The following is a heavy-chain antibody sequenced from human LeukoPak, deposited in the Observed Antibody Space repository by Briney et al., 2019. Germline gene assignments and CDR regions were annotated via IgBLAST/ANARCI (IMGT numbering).Heavy chain of an antibody. CDR3: AKDPGLGGYYYDSSGYPS. Sequence: GGSLSLSCAASGFTFSSYDMHWVRQAPGKGLEWVAVIWYGGSNKYYADSVKGLFTISRDNSKNTLNLQMNSLRAEDTAVYYCAKDPGLGGYYYDSSGYPSWGQGTLVTVSS. J-gene: IGHJ4*02. CDR2: IWYGGSNK. CDR1: GFTFSSYD. V-gene: IGHV3-33*06. D-gene: IGHD3-22*01.